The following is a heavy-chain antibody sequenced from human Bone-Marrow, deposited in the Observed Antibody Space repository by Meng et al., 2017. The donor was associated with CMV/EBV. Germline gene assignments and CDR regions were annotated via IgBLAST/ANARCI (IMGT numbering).Heavy chain of an antibody. Sequence: ASVKVSCKASGYTFIDYYMHWVRQTPGQGLEWMGWINADSGGTNYAQKFQGRVTMTTDTSISTAYMELTGLRSDDTAVYYCSRGLQRRPGAYWGQGTLVTVSS. J-gene: IGHJ4*02. CDR1: GYTFIDYY. D-gene: IGHD1-1*01. CDR3: SRGLQRRPGAY. V-gene: IGHV1-2*02. CDR2: INADSGGT.